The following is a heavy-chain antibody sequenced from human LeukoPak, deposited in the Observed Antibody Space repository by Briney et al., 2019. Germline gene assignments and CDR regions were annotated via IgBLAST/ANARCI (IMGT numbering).Heavy chain of an antibody. Sequence: SQTLSLTCAISGDSLSSNNAAWNWIRQSPSRGLEWLGRTYYRSKLYNEYAVSVKSRIIINPDTSKNQFSLQLNSVTPEDTAVYYCASGWAFPMWGQGTMVTVSS. CDR3: ASGWAFPM. CDR2: TYYRSKLYN. J-gene: IGHJ3*02. CDR1: GDSLSSNNAA. D-gene: IGHD3-10*01. V-gene: IGHV6-1*01.